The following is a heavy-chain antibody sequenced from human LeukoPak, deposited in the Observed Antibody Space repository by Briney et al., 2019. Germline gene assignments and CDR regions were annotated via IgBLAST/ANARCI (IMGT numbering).Heavy chain of an antibody. CDR3: ARDDYCSSTSYYTIYYFDY. V-gene: IGHV3-23*01. D-gene: IGHD2-2*02. J-gene: IGHJ4*02. Sequence: PGGSLRLSCAASGFTFSSYAMSWVRQAPGKGLEWVSAISGSGGSTYYADSVKGRFTISRDNAKNSLYLQMNSLRAEDTAVYYCARDDYCSSTSYYTIYYFDYWGQGTLVTVSS. CDR2: ISGSGGST. CDR1: GFTFSSYA.